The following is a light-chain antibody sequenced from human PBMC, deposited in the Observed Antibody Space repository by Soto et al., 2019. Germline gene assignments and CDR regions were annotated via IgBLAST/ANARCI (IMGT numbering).Light chain of an antibody. CDR1: QSISSSY. V-gene: IGKV3-20*01. J-gene: IGKJ2*01. CDR2: AAS. Sequence: EIVLTQSPGTLSLSPGEGAALSCRTSQSISSSYLAWYQQKPGQAPRLLIYAASSRATGIPDRFRGSGSGTDFTLTISRLEPEDFAVYYCQLYGGSHMFSFGQGTKLEIK. CDR3: QLYGGSHMFS.